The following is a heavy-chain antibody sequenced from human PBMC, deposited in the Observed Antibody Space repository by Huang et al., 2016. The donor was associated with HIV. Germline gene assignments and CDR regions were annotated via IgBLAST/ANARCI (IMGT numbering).Heavy chain of an antibody. CDR1: RFTFSNYA. Sequence: VQLVESGGGVVQPGRSLRLSCAASRFTFSNYAMHWVRQAPGKGLEWVAVISYYGSNKYYADSVKGRFTISRDNSKNTLYLQMNSLRAEDTAVYYCARDLWLRDLYYYYYMDVWGKGTTVTVSS. J-gene: IGHJ6*03. CDR2: ISYYGSNK. V-gene: IGHV3-30-3*01. CDR3: ARDLWLRDLYYYYYMDV. D-gene: IGHD5-12*01.